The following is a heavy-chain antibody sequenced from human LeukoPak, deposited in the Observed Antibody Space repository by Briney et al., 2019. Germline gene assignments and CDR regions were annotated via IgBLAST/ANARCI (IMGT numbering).Heavy chain of an antibody. V-gene: IGHV4-61*09. CDR3: ARVYTVMGATTVDHYHYYMDV. Sequence: NPPETLSLTCAVPGVYIRSGSYYWSWIRRPAGEGLEWVRYIYTRGTTNYNPSVKSRVTVSLDTSKNQISLKLSSLTAADTAIYYCARVYTVMGATTVDHYHYYMDVWGKGTTVTVSS. CDR2: IYTRGTT. CDR1: GVYIRSGSYY. J-gene: IGHJ6*03. D-gene: IGHD5-18*01.